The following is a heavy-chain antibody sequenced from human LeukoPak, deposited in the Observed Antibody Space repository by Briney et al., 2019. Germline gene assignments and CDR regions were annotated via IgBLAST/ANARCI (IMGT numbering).Heavy chain of an antibody. Sequence: PGRSLRLSCAASGFIFSNYGIHWVRQAPGKGLEWVSMISFDGSNKNYADSVRGRFTISRGNSKNTAYLQMNSLRPEDTAVYYCAPGCSSASCYGRWGQGTLVTVSS. CDR3: APGCSSASCYGR. V-gene: IGHV3-30*03. CDR1: GFIFSNYG. D-gene: IGHD2-2*01. CDR2: ISFDGSNK. J-gene: IGHJ4*02.